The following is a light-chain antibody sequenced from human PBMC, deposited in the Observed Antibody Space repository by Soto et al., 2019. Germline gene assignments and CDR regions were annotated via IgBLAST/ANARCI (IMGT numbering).Light chain of an antibody. CDR1: QAVSSY. CDR3: LQYSTWPPLYT. J-gene: IGKJ2*01. Sequence: EIVMTQSPAALSVSLGERVSLTCRASQAVSSYLAWYQQQPGQAPRLLISDASNRATDIPDRFRGSRSGTDFTLTISSLQASALAVYYCLQYSTWPPLYTFGQGTKLEMK. V-gene: IGKV3-15*01. CDR2: DAS.